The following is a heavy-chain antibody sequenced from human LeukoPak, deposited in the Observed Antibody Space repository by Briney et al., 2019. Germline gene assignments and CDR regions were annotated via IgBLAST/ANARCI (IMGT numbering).Heavy chain of an antibody. CDR3: ARISEDCSGGSCYLSNWFDP. V-gene: IGHV1-69*04. J-gene: IGHJ5*02. D-gene: IGHD2-15*01. CDR2: IIPILGIA. Sequence: ASVKVSCKASGGTFSSYAISWVRQAPGQGLEWMGRIIPILGIANYAQKFQGRVTTTADKSTSTAYMELSSLRSEDTAVYYCARISEDCSGGSCYLSNWFDPWGQGTLVTVSS. CDR1: GGTFSSYA.